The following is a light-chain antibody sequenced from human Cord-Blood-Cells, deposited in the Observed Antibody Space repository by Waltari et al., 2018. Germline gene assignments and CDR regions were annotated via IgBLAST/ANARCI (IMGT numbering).Light chain of an antibody. Sequence: QSALTQPASVSGSPGPSITISCTGPSSDVGSYNLVSWYQQHPGKAPKPMIYEGSKRPSGVSNRFSGSKSGNTASLTISGLQAEDEADYYCCSYAGSSTVVFGGGTKLTVL. CDR2: EGS. CDR3: CSYAGSSTVV. CDR1: SSDVGSYNL. V-gene: IGLV2-23*01. J-gene: IGLJ2*01.